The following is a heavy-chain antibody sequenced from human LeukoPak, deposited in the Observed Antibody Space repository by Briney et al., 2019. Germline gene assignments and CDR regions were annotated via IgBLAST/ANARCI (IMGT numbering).Heavy chain of an antibody. V-gene: IGHV3-7*01. Sequence: GGSLRLSCAASGFTFSSYWMSWVRQAPGKGLEWVANIKRDGSEKYYVDSVKGRFTISRDNAKNSLSLQMNSLRAEDTAIYYCARDNSIWDGAFDTWGRGTMVTVSS. CDR3: ARDNSIWDGAFDT. J-gene: IGHJ3*02. CDR1: GFTFSSYW. D-gene: IGHD6-13*01. CDR2: IKRDGSEK.